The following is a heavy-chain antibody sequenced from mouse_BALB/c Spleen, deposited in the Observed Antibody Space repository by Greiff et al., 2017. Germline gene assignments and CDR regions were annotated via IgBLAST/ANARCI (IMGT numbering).Heavy chain of an antibody. V-gene: IGHV1-80*01. D-gene: IGHD2-1*01. J-gene: IGHJ4*01. CDR2: IYPGDGDT. CDR1: GYAFSSYW. Sequence: QVQLKESGAELVRPGSSVKISCKASGYAFSSYWMNWVKQRPGQGLEWIGQIYPGDGDTNYNGKFKGKATLTADKSSSTAYMQLSSLTSEDSAVYFCARSFYYGNSYYYAMDYWGQGTSVTVSS. CDR3: ARSFYYGNSYYYAMDY.